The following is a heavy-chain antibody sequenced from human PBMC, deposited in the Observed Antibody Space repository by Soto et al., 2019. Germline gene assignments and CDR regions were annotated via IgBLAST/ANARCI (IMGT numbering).Heavy chain of an antibody. D-gene: IGHD6-19*01. CDR1: GFTFSSYW. CDR3: AVAVAGPTAIGY. V-gene: IGHV3-74*01. Sequence: EVQLVESGGGLVQPGGSLKLSCAASGFTFSSYWMHWVRQAPGKGLVWVSRINSDGSSTSYADSVKGRFTISRDNAKNTLYLQMNSLRAEDTAVYYCAVAVAGPTAIGYWGQGTLVTVSS. J-gene: IGHJ4*02. CDR2: INSDGSST.